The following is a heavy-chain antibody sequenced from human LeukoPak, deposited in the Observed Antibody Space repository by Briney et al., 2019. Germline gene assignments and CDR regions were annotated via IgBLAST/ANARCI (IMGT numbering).Heavy chain of an antibody. V-gene: IGHV3-11*04. J-gene: IGHJ3*01. CDR1: GFTFSDYY. CDR2: ISSSGSTI. CDR3: AKEAGLFDV. Sequence: GGSLRLSCAASGFTFSDYYMSWIRQAPGKGLEWVSYISSSGSTIYYADSVKGRFIISRDNSKKTLYLQMSSLRVEDTAMYYCAKEAGLFDVWGQGAMVIVSS.